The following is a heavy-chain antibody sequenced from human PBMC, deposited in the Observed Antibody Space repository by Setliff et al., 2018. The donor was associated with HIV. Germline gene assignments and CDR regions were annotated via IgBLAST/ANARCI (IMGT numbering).Heavy chain of an antibody. CDR3: ARDEPTGGIDY. V-gene: IGHV3-48*04. CDR1: GFTFSSYS. J-gene: IGHJ4*02. Sequence: GGSLRLSCAASGFTFSSYSMNWVRQAPGEGLEWVSYITSSSRTIYYADSVKGRFTISRDNAKNSLYLQMNSLRAEDTAVYYCARDEPTGGIDYWGQGTLVTVSS. CDR2: ITSSSRTI. D-gene: IGHD3-16*01.